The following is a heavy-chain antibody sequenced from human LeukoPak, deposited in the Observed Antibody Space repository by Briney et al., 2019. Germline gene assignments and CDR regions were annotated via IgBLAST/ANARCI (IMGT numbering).Heavy chain of an antibody. Sequence: ASVKVSCKVSGYTFTDYYMHWVQQAPGKGLEWMGLVDPEDGETIYAEKFQGRVTITADTSTDTAYMGLSSLRSEDTAVYYCATGGGSYSRWFDPWGQGTLVIVSS. CDR3: ATGGGSYSRWFDP. D-gene: IGHD1-26*01. CDR1: GYTFTDYY. J-gene: IGHJ5*02. V-gene: IGHV1-69-2*01. CDR2: VDPEDGET.